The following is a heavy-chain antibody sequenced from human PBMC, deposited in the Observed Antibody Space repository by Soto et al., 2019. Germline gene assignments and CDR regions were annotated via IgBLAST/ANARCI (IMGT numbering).Heavy chain of an antibody. J-gene: IGHJ5*02. CDR1: GFTFGSYA. V-gene: IGHV3-30-3*01. CDR3: AREKGNWFDP. Sequence: QVQLVESGGGVVQPGRSLRLSCAASGFTFGSYAMHWVRQAPGKGLEWVAVISYDGSNKYYADSVKGRFTISRDNSKNTLYLQMNSLRAEDTAVYYCAREKGNWFDPWGQGTLVTVSS. CDR2: ISYDGSNK.